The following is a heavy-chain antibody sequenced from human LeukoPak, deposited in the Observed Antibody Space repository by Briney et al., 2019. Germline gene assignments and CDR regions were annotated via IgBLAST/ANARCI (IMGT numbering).Heavy chain of an antibody. CDR3: ARGNVLTGYHKYFQH. D-gene: IGHD3-9*01. CDR2: IIPIFGTA. J-gene: IGHJ1*01. V-gene: IGHV1-69*01. CDR1: GGTFSSYA. Sequence: SVKVSCKASGGTFSSYAISWVRQAPGRGLGWMGGIIPIFGTANYAQKFQGRVTITADESTSTAYMELSSLRSEDTAVYYCARGNVLTGYHKYFQHWGQGTLVTVSS.